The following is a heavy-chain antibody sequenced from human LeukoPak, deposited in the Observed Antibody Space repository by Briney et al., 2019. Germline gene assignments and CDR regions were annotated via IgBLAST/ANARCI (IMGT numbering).Heavy chain of an antibody. CDR2: FYTSGST. CDR3: ARQSSGGDFRCGYYWGYMDV. V-gene: IGHV4-4*09. D-gene: IGHD3-3*01. J-gene: IGHJ6*03. Sequence: SETLSLTCTVSGGSISSYHWSWIRQPPGKGLKWIGYFYTSGSTNYNPSLKSRVTISVDTSKNQFSLKLSSVTAADTAVYYCARQSSGGDFRCGYYWGYMDVWGKGTTVTVSS. CDR1: GGSISSYH.